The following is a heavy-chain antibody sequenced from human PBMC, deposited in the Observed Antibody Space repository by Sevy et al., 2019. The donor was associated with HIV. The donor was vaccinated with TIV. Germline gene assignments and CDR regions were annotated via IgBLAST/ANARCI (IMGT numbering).Heavy chain of an antibody. CDR3: ARGTTFYSDSSGRVLSVLGAFDI. J-gene: IGHJ3*02. D-gene: IGHD3-22*01. Sequence: GGSLRLSCAASGFTVSSNYMSWVRQAPGKGLEWVSIIFIGGGTYCADSVQGRFTISRDNSKNMVYLQMNSLRAEDTAVFYCARGTTFYSDSSGRVLSVLGAFDIWGRGTMVTVSS. CDR2: IFIGGGT. V-gene: IGHV3-53*01. CDR1: GFTVSSNY.